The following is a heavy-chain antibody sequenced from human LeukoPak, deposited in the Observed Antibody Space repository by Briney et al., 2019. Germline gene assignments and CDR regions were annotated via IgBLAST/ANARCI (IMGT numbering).Heavy chain of an antibody. J-gene: IGHJ4*02. CDR3: AATYDILTGYNNVPYYFDY. V-gene: IGHV1-69*13. CDR1: GGTFISYA. D-gene: IGHD3-9*01. Sequence: GASVKVSCKASGGTFISYAISWVRQAPGQGLEWMGGIIPIFGTANYAQKFQGRVTITADESTSTAYMELSSLRSEDTAVYYCAATYDILTGYNNVPYYFDYWGQGTLVTVSS. CDR2: IIPIFGTA.